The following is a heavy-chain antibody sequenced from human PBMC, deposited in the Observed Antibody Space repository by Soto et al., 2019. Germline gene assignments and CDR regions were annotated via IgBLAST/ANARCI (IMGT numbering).Heavy chain of an antibody. D-gene: IGHD6-13*01. J-gene: IGHJ5*02. CDR2: ISSNSAYI. CDR1: GLTFRSFT. CDR3: TRDASRDSSARGWLDP. V-gene: IGHV3-21*01. Sequence: PGGSLRLSCAASGLTFRSFTMNWVRQAPGKGLEWVSTISSNSAYIYYTDALRGRFTISRDNAKNSLHLQMNSLRAEDTAVYYCTRDASRDSSARGWLDPSGPGTLVTVYS.